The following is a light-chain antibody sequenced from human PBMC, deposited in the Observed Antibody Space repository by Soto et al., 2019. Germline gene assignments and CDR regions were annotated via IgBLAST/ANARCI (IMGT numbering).Light chain of an antibody. CDR2: AAS. CDR1: QSIRSY. J-gene: IGKJ3*01. CDR3: QQSYSTPLT. V-gene: IGKV1-39*01. Sequence: DIQMTQSPSSLSASVGDRVTITCRASQSIRSYLNWYQQKPGKAPKLLIYAASSLQSGVPSRFSGSGSETDFTLTISMLQPEDFAIYYCQQSYSTPLTFGPGTKVDIK.